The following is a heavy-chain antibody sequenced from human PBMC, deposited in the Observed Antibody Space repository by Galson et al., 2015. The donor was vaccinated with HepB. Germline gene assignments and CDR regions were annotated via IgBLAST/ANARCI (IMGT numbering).Heavy chain of an antibody. Sequence: SLRLSCAASGFTFSGSAIHWVRQASGKGPEWVGRIRSKANNYATSYVPSLEGRFTISRDDSKSMAYLHMRSLKSEDTAVYYCARLGDFSGYSSRWDQGTLVTVSS. CDR3: ARLGDFSGYSSR. CDR1: GFTFSGSA. J-gene: IGHJ4*01. D-gene: IGHD6-13*01. CDR2: IRSKANNYAT. V-gene: IGHV3-73*01.